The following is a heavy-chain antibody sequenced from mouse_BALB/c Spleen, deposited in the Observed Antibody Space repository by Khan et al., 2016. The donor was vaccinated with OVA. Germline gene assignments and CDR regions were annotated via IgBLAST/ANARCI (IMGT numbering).Heavy chain of an antibody. D-gene: IGHD1-1*02. CDR2: ISTYYGDA. Sequence: QVQLKESGAELVRPGVSVKISCKVFGYKFSDYAMHWVKQSHAKGLEWIGVISTYYGDADYSQKFKGKATMTVDRSSSTAYLELARLTSEDSALYYCTRGGKFAYWGQGTLVTVSA. J-gene: IGHJ3*01. V-gene: IGHV1S137*01. CDR3: TRGGKFAY. CDR1: GYKFSDYA.